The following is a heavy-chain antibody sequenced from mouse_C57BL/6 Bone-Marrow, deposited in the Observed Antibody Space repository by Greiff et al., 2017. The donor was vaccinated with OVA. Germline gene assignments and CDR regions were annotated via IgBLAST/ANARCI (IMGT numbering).Heavy chain of an antibody. CDR3: ARHGSSYPAWFAY. CDR2: ISSGSSTI. V-gene: IGHV5-17*01. Sequence: EVKLVESGGGLVKPGGSLKLSCAASGFTFSDYGMHWVRQAPEKGLEWVAYISSGSSTIYYADTVKGRFTISRDNAKSTLFLQMTSLRSEDTAMYYCARHGSSYPAWFAYWGQGTLVTVAA. D-gene: IGHD1-1*01. J-gene: IGHJ3*01. CDR1: GFTFSDYG.